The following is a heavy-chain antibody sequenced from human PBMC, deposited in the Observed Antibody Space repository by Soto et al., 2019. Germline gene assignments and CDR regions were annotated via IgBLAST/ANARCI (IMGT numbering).Heavy chain of an antibody. CDR2: IVVGSGNT. Sequence: QMQLVQSGPEVKTPGTSVKVSCKASGFTFTSSAMQWVRQARGQRLEWIGWIVVGSGNTNYAQKFQERVTITRDMSTSTAYMELSSLRSEDTAVYYCAAIVVAVYYYYGMDVWGQGTTVTVSS. J-gene: IGHJ6*02. CDR3: AAIVVAVYYYYGMDV. CDR1: GFTFTSSA. V-gene: IGHV1-58*02. D-gene: IGHD3-22*01.